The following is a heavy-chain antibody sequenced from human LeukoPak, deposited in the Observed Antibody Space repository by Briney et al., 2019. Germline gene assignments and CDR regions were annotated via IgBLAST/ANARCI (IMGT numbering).Heavy chain of an antibody. CDR1: GFTFGDYY. Sequence: GESLTLSSAVSGFTFGDYYMSWIRQAAGEGLEWISYISSSGSTIYYADSVKGRFTISRDNAKNSLYLQMNSLRAEDTAVYYCANWYFDLWGRGTLVTVSS. J-gene: IGHJ2*01. CDR2: ISSSGSTI. CDR3: ANWYFDL. V-gene: IGHV3-11*01.